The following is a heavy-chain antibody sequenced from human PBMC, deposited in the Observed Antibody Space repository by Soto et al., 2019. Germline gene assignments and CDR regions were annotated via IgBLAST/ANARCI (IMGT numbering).Heavy chain of an antibody. D-gene: IGHD2-21*01. J-gene: IGHJ4*02. CDR1: GGSISSGGYY. CDR3: ARATRVATIPVVIAPLDY. CDR2: IYYSGST. Sequence: SETLSLTCTVSGGSISSGGYYWSWIRQHPGKGLEWIGYIYYSGSTNYNPSLKSRVTISVDTSKNQFSLKLSSVTAADTAVYYCARATRVATIPVVIAPLDYWGQGTLVTVSS. V-gene: IGHV4-61*08.